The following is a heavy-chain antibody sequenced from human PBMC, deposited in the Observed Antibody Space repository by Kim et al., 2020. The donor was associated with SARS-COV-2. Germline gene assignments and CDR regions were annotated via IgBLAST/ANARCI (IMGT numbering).Heavy chain of an antibody. J-gene: IGHJ4*02. V-gene: IGHV1-3*01. CDR1: GYSFKTYP. Sequence: ASVKVSCKASGYSFKTYPIHWLRQAPGQTLEWMGWVNAANDQTKYSQKFQGRITISRDTSANTAYMELRSLTTKDTAFYYCVRDKNPKVYDYWGQGTLVT. CDR3: VRDKNPKVYDY. D-gene: IGHD2-8*01. CDR2: VNAANDQT.